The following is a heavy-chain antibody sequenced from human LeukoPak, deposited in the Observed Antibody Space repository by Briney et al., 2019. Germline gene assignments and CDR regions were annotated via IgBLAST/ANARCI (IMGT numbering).Heavy chain of an antibody. CDR1: GGSISSGFYY. CDR3: ARGSGHAMIVVAHLDY. D-gene: IGHD3-22*01. Sequence: PSETLSLTCTVSGGSISSGFYYWSWIRQPAGKGLEWIGRIYTSGNTNYNPSLKSRVTISVDTSKNQFSLKLSSVTAADTAVYYCARGSGHAMIVVAHLDYWGQGTLVTVSS. CDR2: IYTSGNT. J-gene: IGHJ4*02. V-gene: IGHV4-61*02.